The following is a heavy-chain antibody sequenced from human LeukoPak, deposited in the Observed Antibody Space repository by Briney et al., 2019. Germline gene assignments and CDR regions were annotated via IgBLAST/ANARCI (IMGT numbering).Heavy chain of an antibody. Sequence: AGGSLRLSCAASGFTFSSYSMNWVRQAPGKGLEWVSVIYSGGSTYYADSVKGRFTISRDNSKNTLYLQMNSLRAEDTAVYYCARGWFGELFHDAFDIWGQGTMVTVSS. CDR2: IYSGGST. CDR3: ARGWFGELFHDAFDI. D-gene: IGHD3-10*01. CDR1: GFTFSSYS. J-gene: IGHJ3*02. V-gene: IGHV3-53*01.